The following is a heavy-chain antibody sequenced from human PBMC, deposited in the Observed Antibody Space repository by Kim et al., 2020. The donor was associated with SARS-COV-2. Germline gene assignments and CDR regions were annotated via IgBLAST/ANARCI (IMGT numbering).Heavy chain of an antibody. D-gene: IGHD2-2*01. J-gene: IGHJ4*02. CDR1: GGTFSSYA. CDR3: ARDPSLYCSSTSCYDNFDY. V-gene: IGHV1-69*13. CDR2: IIPIFGTV. Sequence: SVKVSCKASGGTFSSYAISWVRQAPGQGLEWMGGIIPIFGTVNYAQKFQGRVTITADESTSTAYMELSSLRSEDTAVYYCARDPSLYCSSTSCYDNFDYWGQGTLVTVSS.